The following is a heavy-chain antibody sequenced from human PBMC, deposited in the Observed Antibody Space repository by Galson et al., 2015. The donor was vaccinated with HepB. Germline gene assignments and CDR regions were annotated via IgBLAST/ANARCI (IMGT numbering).Heavy chain of an antibody. CDR2: IYPGDSDT. V-gene: IGHV5-51*01. CDR1: GYSFTSYW. J-gene: IGHJ3*02. D-gene: IGHD2-2*01. Sequence: QSGAEVKKPGESLKISCKGSGYSFTSYWIGWVRQMLGKGLEWMGIIYPGDSDTRYSPSFQGQVTISADKSISTAYLQWSSLKASDTAMYYCARIGIDIVVVPAAINAFDIWGQGTMVTVSS. CDR3: ARIGIDIVVVPAAINAFDI.